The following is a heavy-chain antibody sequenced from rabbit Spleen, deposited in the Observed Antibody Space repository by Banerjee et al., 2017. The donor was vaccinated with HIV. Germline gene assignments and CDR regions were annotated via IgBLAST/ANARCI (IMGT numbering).Heavy chain of an antibody. CDR3: ARDTSSSFSSYGMDL. J-gene: IGHJ6*01. D-gene: IGHD1-1*01. Sequence: QSLEESGGGLVKPGASLTLTCTASGVSFSSNHYMCWVRQAPGKGLEWIACIDGGSSGFTYFATWAKGRFTCSKTSSTTVTLQMTRLTAADTATYFCARDTSSSFSSYGMDLWGPGPWSPS. V-gene: IGHV1S40*01. CDR2: IDGGSSGFT. CDR1: GVSFSSNHY.